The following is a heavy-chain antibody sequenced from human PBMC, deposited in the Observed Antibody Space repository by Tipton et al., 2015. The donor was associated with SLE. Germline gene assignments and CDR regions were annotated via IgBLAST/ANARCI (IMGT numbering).Heavy chain of an antibody. Sequence: SLRLSCAAPGFTVSSYGMHWVRQAPGKGLEWMAAIWYDGTNEYYADSVKGRFTISRDNSKNTLYLQMNSLRAEDTAVYYCARDSFWSGYYYYYYYMDVWGKGTTVTVSS. V-gene: IGHV3-33*01. CDR1: GFTVSSYG. J-gene: IGHJ6*03. CDR2: IWYDGTNE. D-gene: IGHD3-3*01. CDR3: ARDSFWSGYYYYYYYMDV.